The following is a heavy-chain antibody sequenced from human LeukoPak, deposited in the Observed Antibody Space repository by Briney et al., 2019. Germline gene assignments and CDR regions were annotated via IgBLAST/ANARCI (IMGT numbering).Heavy chain of an antibody. CDR3: ARDHPNRYYDSSDRFDP. D-gene: IGHD3-22*01. CDR2: ISAYNGNT. J-gene: IGHJ5*02. CDR1: GYTFTSYG. V-gene: IGHV1-18*01. Sequence: GASVKVSCKASGYTFTSYGISWVRQAPGQGLEWIGWISAYNGNTNYAQKLQGRVTMTTDTSTSTAYMELRSLRSDDTAVYYCARDHPNRYYDSSDRFDPWGQGTLVTVSS.